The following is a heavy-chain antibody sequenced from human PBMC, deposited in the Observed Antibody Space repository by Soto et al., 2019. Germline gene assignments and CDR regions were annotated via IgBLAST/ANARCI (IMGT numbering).Heavy chain of an antibody. V-gene: IGHV3-30*18. J-gene: IGHJ6*02. CDR2: ISYDGSNK. Sequence: GGALRLSCAASGFTFSSYGMHWVRQAPGKGLEWVAVISYDGSNKYYADSVKGRFTISRDNSKNTLYLQMNSLRAEDTAVYYCAKDRYGVVDVWGQGTTVTVSS. CDR1: GFTFSSYG. D-gene: IGHD4-17*01. CDR3: AKDRYGVVDV.